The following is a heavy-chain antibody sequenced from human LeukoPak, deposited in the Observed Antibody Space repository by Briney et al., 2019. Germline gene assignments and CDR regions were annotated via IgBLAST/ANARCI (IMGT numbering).Heavy chain of an antibody. CDR1: GFTFDDYA. V-gene: IGHV3-9*01. J-gene: IGHJ3*02. CDR2: IGWNSGSI. Sequence: GGSLRLSCTASGFTFDDYAMHWVRQAPGKGLEWVSGIGWNSGSIGYADSVKGRFTISRDNAKNSLYLQMNSLRAEDTALYYCAILPWYRSDGSGSYSYAFDIWGQGTMVTVSS. CDR3: AILPWYRSDGSGSYSYAFDI. D-gene: IGHD3-10*01.